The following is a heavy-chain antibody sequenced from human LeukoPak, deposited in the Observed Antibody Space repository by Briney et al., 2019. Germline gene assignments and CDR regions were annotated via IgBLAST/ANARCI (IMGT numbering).Heavy chain of an antibody. CDR1: GFTFSSYG. CDR2: ISSSSSYI. J-gene: IGHJ4*02. V-gene: IGHV3-21*01. CDR3: ASGYDILTGHMPGY. Sequence: GGSLRLSCAASGFTFSSYGMHWVRQAPGKGLEWVSSISSSSSYIYYADSVKGRFTISRDNAKNSLYLQMNSLRAEDTAVYYCASGYDILTGHMPGYWGQGTLVTVSS. D-gene: IGHD3-9*01.